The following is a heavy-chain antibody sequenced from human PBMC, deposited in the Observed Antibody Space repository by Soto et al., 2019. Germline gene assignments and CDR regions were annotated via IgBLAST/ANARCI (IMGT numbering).Heavy chain of an antibody. Sequence: PGGSLRLSCAASGFTFSSYAMSWVRQAPGKGLEWVSAISGSGGSTYYADSVKGRFTISRDNSKNTLYLQMNSLRAEDAAVYYCAKPEIPGESHYYYYMDVWGKGTTVTVSS. CDR3: AKPEIPGESHYYYYMDV. J-gene: IGHJ6*03. D-gene: IGHD4-17*01. CDR1: GFTFSSYA. V-gene: IGHV3-23*01. CDR2: ISGSGGST.